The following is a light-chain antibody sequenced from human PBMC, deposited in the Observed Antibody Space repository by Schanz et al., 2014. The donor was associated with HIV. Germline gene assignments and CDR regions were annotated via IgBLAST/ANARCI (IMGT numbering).Light chain of an antibody. J-gene: IGLJ1*01. Sequence: QSVLTQPPSASGSPGQSVTISCTGTSSDIGGHKYVSWYQQQPGKAPKVIIYDVDNRPSGVSNRLSGSKSANTASLTISGLQAEDEADYYCSSKRSGDTTPFVFGSGTKLTVL. V-gene: IGLV2-14*01. CDR3: SSKRSGDTTPFV. CDR2: DVD. CDR1: SSDIGGHKY.